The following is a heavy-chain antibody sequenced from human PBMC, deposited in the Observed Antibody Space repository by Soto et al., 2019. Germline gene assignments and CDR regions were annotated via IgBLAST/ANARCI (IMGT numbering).Heavy chain of an antibody. J-gene: IGHJ4*02. D-gene: IGHD3-9*01. CDR2: ISPHNFNT. CDR1: GYTFTHFY. Sequence: ASVKVSCKASGYTFTHFYITWVRQAPGQGLEWMGAISPHNFNTNYAQKFRGRVTLTTEKSTNTAYMDLRSLTSDDTAVYYCARDEGGYDILNGYYKAHNFDYWGQGAPVTVSS. CDR3: ARDEGGYDILNGYYKAHNFDY. V-gene: IGHV1-18*01.